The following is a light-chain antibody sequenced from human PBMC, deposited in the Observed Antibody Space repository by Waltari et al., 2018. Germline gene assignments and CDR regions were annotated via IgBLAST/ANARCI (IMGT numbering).Light chain of an antibody. CDR1: QSVGNK. V-gene: IGKV3-15*01. Sequence: EIEMTQSPATLSVSPGERATVSCRASQSVGNKLAWYQQKPGQAPRLLFYDASTRATGIPVRFSGSGSGTEFTLTISSLQSEDFATYYCQQYLLFWTFGQGTRVEIK. CDR2: DAS. CDR3: QQYLLFWT. J-gene: IGKJ1*01.